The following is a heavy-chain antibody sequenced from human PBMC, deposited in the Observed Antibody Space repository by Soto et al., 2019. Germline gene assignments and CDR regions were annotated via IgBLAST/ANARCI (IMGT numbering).Heavy chain of an antibody. CDR2: IWYDGSNK. Sequence: GGSLRLSCAASGFTFSSYGMHWVRQAPGKGLEWVAVIWYDGSNKYYADSVKGRFTISRDNSKNTLYLQMNSLRAEDTAVYYCSLDLYSVYEFYCYYGMDVWGQGTTVTVSS. J-gene: IGHJ6*02. CDR1: GFTFSSYG. D-gene: IGHD5-12*01. V-gene: IGHV3-33*01. CDR3: SLDLYSVYEFYCYYGMDV.